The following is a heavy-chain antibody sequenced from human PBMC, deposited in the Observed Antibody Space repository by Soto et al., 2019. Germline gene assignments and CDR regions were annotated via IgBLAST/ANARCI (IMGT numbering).Heavy chain of an antibody. V-gene: IGHV5-10-1*01. Sequence: GESLKISCKGSVYSFTSYWISWVRQMPGKGLEWMGRIDPSDSYTNYSPSLQGHVTISADKYISTAYLQWRSLRASDTAMYYCARLIYDSDTSRNLQYYIDFWGQGNPVTVPQ. CDR2: IDPSDSYT. D-gene: IGHD3-22*01. J-gene: IGHJ4*02. CDR3: ARLIYDSDTSRNLQYYIDF. CDR1: VYSFTSYW.